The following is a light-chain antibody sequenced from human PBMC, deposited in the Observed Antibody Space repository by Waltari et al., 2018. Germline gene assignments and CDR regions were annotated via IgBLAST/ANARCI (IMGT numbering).Light chain of an antibody. CDR2: AAS. Sequence: IQITPSPSSLSASVGDRVIITCRASQSISSYLNWYQQKPGKAPKLLIYAASSLQSGVPSRFSGSGSGTDFTLTISSLQPEDFATYYCQQSYSTPRTFGQGTKLEIK. J-gene: IGKJ2*01. CDR3: QQSYSTPRT. V-gene: IGKV1-39*01. CDR1: QSISSY.